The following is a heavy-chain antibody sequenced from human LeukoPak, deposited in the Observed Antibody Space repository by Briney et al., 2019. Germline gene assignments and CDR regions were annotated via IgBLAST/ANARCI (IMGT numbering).Heavy chain of an antibody. J-gene: IGHJ6*03. CDR3: ASIYYDSSGYYPYYYYYYMDV. Sequence: SVKVSCKASGGTFSSYAISWVRQAPGQGLEWMGGILPIFGTANYAQKFQGRVTITTDESTSTAYMELSSLRSEDTAVYYCASIYYDSSGYYPYYYYYYMDVWGKGTTVTVSS. CDR2: ILPIFGTA. D-gene: IGHD3-22*01. V-gene: IGHV1-69*05. CDR1: GGTFSSYA.